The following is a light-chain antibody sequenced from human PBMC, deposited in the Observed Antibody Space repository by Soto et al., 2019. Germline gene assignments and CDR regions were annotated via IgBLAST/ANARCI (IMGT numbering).Light chain of an antibody. Sequence: EIVMTQSPATLSVSPGERATLSCRASQSVSSNLAWYQQKPGQAPRLLIYDASNRATGIPVRFSGSGSGTEFTLTIISLESEDIAVCYRLQYNNWWTFGQGTKVDIK. V-gene: IGKV3D-15*01. CDR1: QSVSSN. CDR3: LQYNNWWT. CDR2: DAS. J-gene: IGKJ1*01.